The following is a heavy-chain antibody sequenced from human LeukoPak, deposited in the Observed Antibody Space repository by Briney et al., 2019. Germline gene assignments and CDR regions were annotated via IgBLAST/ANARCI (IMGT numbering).Heavy chain of an antibody. CDR1: GYTFTSYG. Sequence: ASVKVSCKASGYTFTSYGISWVRQAPGQGPDWMGWISADNGITHYAQKVQGRLTMTTDTSTSTAYMELRSLRSDDTAVYYCARDYDLLLGSDGFDPWGQGTLVTVSA. CDR3: ARDYDLLLGSDGFDP. D-gene: IGHD1-26*01. V-gene: IGHV1-18*04. CDR2: ISADNGIT. J-gene: IGHJ5*02.